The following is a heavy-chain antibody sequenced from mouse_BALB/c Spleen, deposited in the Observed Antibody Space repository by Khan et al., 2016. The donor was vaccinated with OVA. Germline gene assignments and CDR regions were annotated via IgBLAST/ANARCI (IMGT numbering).Heavy chain of an antibody. D-gene: IGHD2-3*01. Sequence: EVQLQQSGAELVKPGASVKLSCTASGFNIRDNYIHWVKQRPEQGLEWIGRIAPANGNVKYDPKFQGKATLTADTSSNTAYLQVSRLTSEDRAVHYCAHPTYDPRDFDVWGAGTTVTVSS. V-gene: IGHV14-3*02. J-gene: IGHJ1*01. CDR1: GFNIRDNY. CDR3: AHPTYDPRDFDV. CDR2: IAPANGNV.